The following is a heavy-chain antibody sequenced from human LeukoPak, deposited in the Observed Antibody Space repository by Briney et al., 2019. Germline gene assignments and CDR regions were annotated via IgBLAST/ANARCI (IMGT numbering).Heavy chain of an antibody. J-gene: IGHJ4*02. D-gene: IGHD1-26*01. CDR3: AREAKVGGALQY. Sequence: GGSLRLSCAASGFIFSDYWMHWVRQAPGKGLVWVSRINTDGGFTRYADSVQGRFIISRDTAKNTLFLQRNSVRGEDTAVYYCAREAKVGGALQYWGQGILVTVSS. V-gene: IGHV3-74*01. CDR2: INTDGGFT. CDR1: GFIFSDYW.